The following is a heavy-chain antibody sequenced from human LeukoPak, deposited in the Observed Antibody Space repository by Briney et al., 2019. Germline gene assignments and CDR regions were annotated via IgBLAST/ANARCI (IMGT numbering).Heavy chain of an antibody. V-gene: IGHV3-23*01. J-gene: IGHJ4*02. Sequence: PGGSLRLSCAASGFTFSSYAMSWVRQAPGKGLEWVSAISGSGGSTYYADSVKGRFTISRDNSKNTLYLQMNSLRAEDTAVYYCAKDPSACTVTTCDYWGQGTLVTVSS. CDR2: ISGSGGST. CDR3: AKDPSACTVTTCDY. CDR1: GFTFSSYA. D-gene: IGHD4-17*01.